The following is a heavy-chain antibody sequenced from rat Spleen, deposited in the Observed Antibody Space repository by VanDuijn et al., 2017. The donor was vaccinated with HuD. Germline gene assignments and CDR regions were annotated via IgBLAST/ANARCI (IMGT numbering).Heavy chain of an antibody. V-gene: IGHV5-31*01. CDR3: ASNYPGVF. Sequence: EVQLVESGGGLVQPGRSLKLSCVASGFTFNNYWMTWIRQAPGKGLEWVASIIYDGSRTYYRDSVKGRFTISRDNAKSTLYLQMDSLRSEDTATYYCASNYPGVFWGQGTLVTVSS. D-gene: IGHD1-4*01. CDR2: IIYDGSRT. CDR1: GFTFNNYW. J-gene: IGHJ3*01.